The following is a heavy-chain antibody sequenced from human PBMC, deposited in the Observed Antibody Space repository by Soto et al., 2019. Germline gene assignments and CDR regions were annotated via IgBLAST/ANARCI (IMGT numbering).Heavy chain of an antibody. J-gene: IGHJ4*02. Sequence: SGPTLVNPTQTLTLTCTFSGFSLSTSGMRVSWIRQPPGKALEWLARIDWDDDKFYSTSLKTRLTISKDTSKNQVVLTMTNMDPVDTATYYCARIRYWLLDYWGQGTLVTVSS. D-gene: IGHD3-9*01. CDR2: IDWDDDK. V-gene: IGHV2-70*04. CDR3: ARIRYWLLDY. CDR1: GFSLSTSGMR.